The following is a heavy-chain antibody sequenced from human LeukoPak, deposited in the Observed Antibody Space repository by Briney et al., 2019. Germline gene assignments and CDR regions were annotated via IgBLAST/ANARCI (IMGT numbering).Heavy chain of an antibody. Sequence: GGSLRLSCAASGFTFGDTWMNWVRKVPGQGLEWVANIKQDGSEKFYVASVKGRFTISRDNGKSSLYLQMNSLRAEDTALYYCATSYDMGWLVGYWGQGTLVTVSS. CDR2: IKQDGSEK. J-gene: IGHJ4*02. CDR1: GFTFGDTW. CDR3: ATSYDMGWLVGY. D-gene: IGHD3/OR15-3a*01. V-gene: IGHV3-7*03.